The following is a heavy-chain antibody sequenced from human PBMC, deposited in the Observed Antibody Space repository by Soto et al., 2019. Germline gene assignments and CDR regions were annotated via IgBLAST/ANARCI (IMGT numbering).Heavy chain of an antibody. D-gene: IGHD3-9*01. CDR2: ISYSGST. J-gene: IGHJ6*02. V-gene: IGHV4-30-4*02. CDR3: ASGGGQAYYDILTGPHVPNYYGMDV. Sequence: PSETLSLTCTVSGGSISSGNYYWSWIRQPPGKGLEWIGFISYSGSTYYNASLKSRFTISVDTSKNQFSLKLSSVTAADTAVYYCASGGGQAYYDILTGPHVPNYYGMDVWGQGTTVTVSS. CDR1: GGSISSGNYY.